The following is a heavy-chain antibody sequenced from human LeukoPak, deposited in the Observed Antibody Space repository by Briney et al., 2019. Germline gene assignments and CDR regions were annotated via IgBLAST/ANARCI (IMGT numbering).Heavy chain of an antibody. CDR3: ARDPSNSGSYYVLDY. CDR1: GFTFGSYG. D-gene: IGHD3-10*01. V-gene: IGHV3-30*03. CDR2: ISDDGSHT. Sequence: HPGGSLRLSCAASGFTFGSYGLHWVRQAPGKGLEWVAVISDDGSHTYYSDSVKGRFTVSRDNSKNSLFLQMNSLRAEDTALYYCARDPSNSGSYYVLDYWGQGTLVTVSS. J-gene: IGHJ4*02.